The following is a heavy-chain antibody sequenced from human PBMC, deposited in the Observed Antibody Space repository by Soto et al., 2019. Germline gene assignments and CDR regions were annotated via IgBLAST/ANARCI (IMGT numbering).Heavy chain of an antibody. CDR3: ARENHCSSTSCTNWFDP. CDR2: IWYDGSNK. J-gene: IGHJ5*02. Sequence: GGSLRLSCAASGFTFSSYGMHWVRQAPGKGLEWVAVIWYDGSNKYYADSVKGRFTISRDNSKNTLYLQMNSLRAEDTAVYYCARENHCSSTSCTNWFDPWGQGTLVTVSS. CDR1: GFTFSSYG. V-gene: IGHV3-33*01. D-gene: IGHD2-2*01.